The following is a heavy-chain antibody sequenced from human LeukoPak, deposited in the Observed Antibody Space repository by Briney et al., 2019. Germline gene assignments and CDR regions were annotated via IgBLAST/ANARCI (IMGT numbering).Heavy chain of an antibody. CDR1: GFTFSSYA. D-gene: IGHD2-15*01. CDR3: AREYTHCSGGSCYYYGMDV. V-gene: IGHV3-23*01. J-gene: IGHJ6*02. Sequence: QPGGSLRLSCAASGFTFSSYAMSWVRQAPGKGLEWVSAISGSGGSTYYADSVKGRFTISRDNAKNSLYLQMNSLRAEDTAVYYCAREYTHCSGGSCYYYGMDVWGQGTTVTVSS. CDR2: ISGSGGST.